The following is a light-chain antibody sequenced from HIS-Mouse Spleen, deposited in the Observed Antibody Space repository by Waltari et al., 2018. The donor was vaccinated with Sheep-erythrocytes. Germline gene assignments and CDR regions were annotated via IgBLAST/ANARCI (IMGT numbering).Light chain of an antibody. CDR2: QDT. CDR1: KLGDKY. V-gene: IGLV3-1*01. J-gene: IGLJ2*01. CDR3: QAWDSSIVV. Sequence: SSELTQPPSVSVSPGQTASITCSGDKLGDKYACWYQQKPGQSPVLVIYQDTKRPSGIPARVSGSNSGNTATLTISGTQAMDEADYYCQAWDSSIVVFGGGTKLTVL.